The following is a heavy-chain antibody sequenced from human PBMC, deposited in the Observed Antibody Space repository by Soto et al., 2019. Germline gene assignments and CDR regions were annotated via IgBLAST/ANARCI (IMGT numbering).Heavy chain of an antibody. CDR2: ISYDGSDI. V-gene: IGHV3-30*18. D-gene: IGHD3-10*01. CDR3: AKGSSGSYLGYYYYNGMDG. J-gene: IGHJ6*02. Sequence: QVQLVESGGGVVQPGRSLRLSCASSGFTFSNYGMHWVRQAPGRGLEWVAVISYDGSDINYADSVKGRFTESRDNSLDTLYLQMSSLRAEDTAVYYCAKGSSGSYLGYYYYNGMDGWGQGTTVTVSS. CDR1: GFTFSNYG.